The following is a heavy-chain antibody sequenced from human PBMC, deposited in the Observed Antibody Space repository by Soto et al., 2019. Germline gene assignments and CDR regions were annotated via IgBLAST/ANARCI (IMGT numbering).Heavy chain of an antibody. J-gene: IGHJ4*01. D-gene: IGHD3-22*01. CDR3: TTDSLFTMILVRFDF. CDR1: GFTLSTAW. V-gene: IGHV3-15*07. CDR2: IKSKINGGTT. Sequence: VQLVESGGGLVKPGGSLTLSCAASGFTLSTAWINWVRQAPGKGLEWVGRIKSKINGGTTDFAASVKGRFAISRDDSTDMVYLQMNSLKPEDTAMYYCTTDSLFTMILVRFDFWGHGTLVTVSS.